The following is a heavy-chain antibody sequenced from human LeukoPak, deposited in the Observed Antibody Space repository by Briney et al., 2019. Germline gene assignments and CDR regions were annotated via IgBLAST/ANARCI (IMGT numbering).Heavy chain of an antibody. CDR1: GYTFSNAW. CDR2: IKSKTDGGTT. D-gene: IGHD1-26*01. J-gene: IGHJ1*01. V-gene: IGHV3-15*01. CDR3: TFRIVGATLDYFQH. Sequence: GGPLRLPCAPSGYTFSNAWMMGVRQATGKGVEWVGRIKSKTDGGTTDYAAPVKGRFTISRDDSKNTLYLQMNSLKTEDTAVYYCTFRIVGATLDYFQHWGQGTLVTVSS.